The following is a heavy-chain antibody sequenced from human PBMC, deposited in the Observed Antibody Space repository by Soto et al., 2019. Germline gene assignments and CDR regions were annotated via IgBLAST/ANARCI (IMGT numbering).Heavy chain of an antibody. V-gene: IGHV1-46*01. CDR1: GYSSSNYY. D-gene: IGHD2-21*02. Sequence: QIQVVQSGAEVREPGASVKVSCLASGYSSSNYYTHWVRQAPGQGLEWMGIVNPNGASTNYSQRFQGRVTLTRDTSTNTDDMELSRLTSDDMAVYFCASVTTIWSNRGQGTLVTVSS. CDR2: VNPNGAST. J-gene: IGHJ4*02. CDR3: ASVTTIWSN.